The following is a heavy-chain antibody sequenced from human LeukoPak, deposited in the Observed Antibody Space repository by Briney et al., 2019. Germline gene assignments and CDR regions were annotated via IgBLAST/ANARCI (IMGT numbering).Heavy chain of an antibody. CDR2: INAGNGNT. J-gene: IGHJ5*02. V-gene: IGHV1-3*01. CDR3: ARMEYQLLNNWFDP. Sequence: ASVKVSCKASGYTFTSYAMHWVRQAPGQGLEWMGWINAGNGNTKYSQKFQGRVTITRDTSASTAYMELSSLRSEDTAVYYCARMEYQLLNNWFDPWGQGTLVTVSS. D-gene: IGHD2-2*01. CDR1: GYTFTSYA.